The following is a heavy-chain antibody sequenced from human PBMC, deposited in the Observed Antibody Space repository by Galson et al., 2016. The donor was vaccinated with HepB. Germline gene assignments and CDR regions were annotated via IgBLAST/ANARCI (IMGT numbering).Heavy chain of an antibody. Sequence: ETLSLTCSASGASASSHYWGWIRQPPGKGLEWIGSMYYSGSTNYNPSLKSRVTISVDTAKNQFSLKLKSVTAADTAVYYCARHPPSGYYYYGLDVWGQGTTVTVSS. D-gene: IGHD1-26*01. CDR2: MYYSGST. V-gene: IGHV4-39*01. CDR3: ARHPPSGYYYYGLDV. CDR1: GASASSHY. J-gene: IGHJ6*02.